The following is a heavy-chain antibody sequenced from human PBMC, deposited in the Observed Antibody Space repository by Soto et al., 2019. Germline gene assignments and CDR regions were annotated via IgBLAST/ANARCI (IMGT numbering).Heavy chain of an antibody. CDR3: ASCSSDFWSGYPYYFDY. J-gene: IGHJ4*02. V-gene: IGHV4-59*01. D-gene: IGHD3-3*01. CDR1: GGSISSYY. CDR2: IYYSGST. Sequence: XATLSLTCTVSGGSISSYYWSWIRQPPGKGLEWIGYIYYSGSTNYNPSLKSRVTISVDTSKNQFSLKLSSVTAADTAVYYCASCSSDFWSGYPYYFDYWGQGTLVTVSS.